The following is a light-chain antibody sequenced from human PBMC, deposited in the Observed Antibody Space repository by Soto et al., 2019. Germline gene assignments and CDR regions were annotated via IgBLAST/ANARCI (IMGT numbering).Light chain of an antibody. CDR3: QQRSNSPRT. V-gene: IGKV3-11*01. Sequence: EIVLTQSPATLSLSPGERATLSCRASQSVSSYLAWYQQKPGQAPRLLIYDASNRATGIPARFSGSGSVTDFTLTISSLEPEDFAVYYCQQRSNSPRTFCQGTKVEIK. CDR2: DAS. CDR1: QSVSSY. J-gene: IGKJ1*01.